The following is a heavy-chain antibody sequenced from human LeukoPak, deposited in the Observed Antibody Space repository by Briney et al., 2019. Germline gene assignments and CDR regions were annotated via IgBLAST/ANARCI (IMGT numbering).Heavy chain of an antibody. V-gene: IGHV3-7*01. Sequence: QPGGSLRLSCAASRFTFSSYWMSWVRQAPGKGLEWVANIRQDGSEKYYVDSVKGRFTISRDNAKNSLYLQMNSLRAEDTAVYYCARDARVVLDYWGQGTLVTVSS. CDR2: IRQDGSEK. CDR3: ARDARVVLDY. J-gene: IGHJ4*02. D-gene: IGHD2-2*01. CDR1: RFTFSSYW.